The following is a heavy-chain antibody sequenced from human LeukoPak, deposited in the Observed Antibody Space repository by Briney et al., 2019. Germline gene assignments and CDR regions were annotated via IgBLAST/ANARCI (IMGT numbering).Heavy chain of an antibody. CDR1: GFTFSSSW. D-gene: IGHD6-13*01. V-gene: IGHV3-74*01. Sequence: GGSLRHSCAASGFTFSSSWMPWVRQAPGKGLVWVSRINSDGSIRIHADSVKGRFTISRDNAKNTLYLQMSSLRVEDTAVYFCAREPSSWYVDYWGQGTLVTVSS. CDR3: AREPSSWYVDY. CDR2: INSDGSIR. J-gene: IGHJ4*02.